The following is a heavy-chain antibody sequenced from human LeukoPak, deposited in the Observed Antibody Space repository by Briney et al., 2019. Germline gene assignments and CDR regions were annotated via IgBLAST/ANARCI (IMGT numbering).Heavy chain of an antibody. CDR1: GGTFSSYA. Sequence: SVKVSCKASGGTFSSYAISWVRQAPGQGLEWMGGIIPIFGTANYAQKFQGRVTITADESTSTAYMELSSLRSEDTAVYYCARDPGTLVRGSRRGYDGNYYYMDVWGKGTTVTISS. CDR3: ARDPGTLVRGSRRGYDGNYYYMDV. V-gene: IGHV1-69*13. D-gene: IGHD3-10*01. J-gene: IGHJ6*03. CDR2: IIPIFGTA.